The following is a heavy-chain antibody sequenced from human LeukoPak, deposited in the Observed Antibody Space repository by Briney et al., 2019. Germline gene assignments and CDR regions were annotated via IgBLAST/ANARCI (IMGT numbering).Heavy chain of an antibody. D-gene: IGHD3-10*01. CDR1: GVSIRSYC. V-gene: IGHV4-4*07. CDR2: IHTSGST. Sequence: SETLSLTCTVSGVSIRSYCWSWIRQPAGKGLEWIGRIHTSGSTNYNPSLKSRVTMSVDTSKNQFSLKLSSVTAADTAVYYCARARSSGTYNWFDPWGQGTLVTVSS. CDR3: ARARSSGTYNWFDP. J-gene: IGHJ5*02.